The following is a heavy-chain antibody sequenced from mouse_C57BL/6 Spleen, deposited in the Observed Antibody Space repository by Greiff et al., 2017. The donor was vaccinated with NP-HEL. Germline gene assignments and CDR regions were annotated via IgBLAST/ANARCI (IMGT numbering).Heavy chain of an antibody. Sequence: VQLKQSGAELVRPGASVKLSCTASGFNIKDDYMHWVKQRPEQGLEWIGWIDPENGDTEYASKFQGKATITADTSSNTAYLQLSSLTSEDTAVYYCTTQVFYGNHMDYWGQGTSVTVSS. J-gene: IGHJ4*01. CDR3: TTQVFYGNHMDY. CDR1: GFNIKDDY. V-gene: IGHV14-4*01. CDR2: IDPENGDT. D-gene: IGHD2-1*01.